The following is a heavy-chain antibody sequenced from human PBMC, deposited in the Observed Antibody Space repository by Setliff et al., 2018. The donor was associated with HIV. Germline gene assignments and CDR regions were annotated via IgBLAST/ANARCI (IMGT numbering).Heavy chain of an antibody. CDR1: GYTFSTYP. D-gene: IGHD6-13*01. J-gene: IGHJ6*03. Sequence: GASVKVSCKTTGYTFSTYPMHWVRQAPGQRLEWMGWINTGNDNTRYSQKFQGRVTITRDTSISTAYMELSRLRSDDTAVYYCARDALYSSSWVPWEGGYYYYYMDVWGKGTTVTVSS. CDR3: ARDALYSSSWVPWEGGYYYYYMDV. CDR2: INTGNDNT. V-gene: IGHV1-3*04.